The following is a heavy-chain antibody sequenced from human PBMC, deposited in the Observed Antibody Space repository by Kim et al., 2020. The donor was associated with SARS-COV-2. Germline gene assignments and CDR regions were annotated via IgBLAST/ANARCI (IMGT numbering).Heavy chain of an antibody. Sequence: SETLSLTCTVSGGSISSSSYYWGWIRQPPGKGLEWIGSIYYSGSTYYNPSLKSRVTISVDTSKNQFSLKLSSVTAADTAVYYCASSYSSSWYRFDYWGQGTLVTVSS. CDR3: ASSYSSSWYRFDY. J-gene: IGHJ4*02. CDR1: GGSISSSSYY. CDR2: IYYSGST. V-gene: IGHV4-39*01. D-gene: IGHD6-13*01.